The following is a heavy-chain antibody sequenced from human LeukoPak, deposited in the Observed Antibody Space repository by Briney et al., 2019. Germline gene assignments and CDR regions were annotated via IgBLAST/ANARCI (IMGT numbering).Heavy chain of an antibody. J-gene: IGHJ4*02. CDR1: GFTFSSYA. CDR3: AKSYSYGYSVRYYFDY. D-gene: IGHD5-18*01. V-gene: IGHV3-23*01. CDR2: ISGSGGST. Sequence: PGGSLRLSCAASGFTFSSYAMSWVRQAPGKGLEWVSAISGSGGSTYYADSVKGRFTISRDNSKNTLYLQMNSLRAEDTAVYYCAKSYSYGYSVRYYFDYWGQGTLVTVSS.